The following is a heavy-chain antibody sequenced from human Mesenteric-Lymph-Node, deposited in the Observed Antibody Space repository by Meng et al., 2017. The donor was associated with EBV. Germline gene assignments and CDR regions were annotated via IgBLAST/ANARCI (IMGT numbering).Heavy chain of an antibody. J-gene: IGHJ4*02. CDR3: AHRPPYNSGWAHFDF. D-gene: IGHD6-19*01. V-gene: IGHV2-5*02. CDR1: GFSLNTYGVG. Sequence: QITLKDSGPTLVKPTXTPMMTGTVSGFSLNTYGVGVGGIRQPPGKAPEWLALIYWDDDKRFRPSLRSRLTITKDTSKSQVVLAMTNMDPVDTATYYCAHRPPYNSGWAHFDFWGQGSLVTVSS. CDR2: IYWDDDK.